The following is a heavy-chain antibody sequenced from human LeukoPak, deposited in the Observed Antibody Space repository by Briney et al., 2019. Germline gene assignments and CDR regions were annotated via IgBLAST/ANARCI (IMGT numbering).Heavy chain of an antibody. D-gene: IGHD6-13*01. V-gene: IGHV3-7*03. CDR3: ARGRAAADTLRVDY. Sequence: PGGSLRLSCAASGFTLSNYWMTWVRQAPGKGLKWVANIKQDGSAKYYVDSVKGRFTISRDNAKNSLYLQMNSLRAEDTAVYYCARGRAAADTLRVDYWGQGTLVTVSS. CDR2: IKQDGSAK. CDR1: GFTLSNYW. J-gene: IGHJ4*02.